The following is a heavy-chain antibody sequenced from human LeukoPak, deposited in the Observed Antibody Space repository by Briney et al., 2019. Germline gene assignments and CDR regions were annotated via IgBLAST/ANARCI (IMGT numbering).Heavy chain of an antibody. CDR3: AGTYYYDSSGYSAFDI. J-gene: IGHJ3*02. Sequence: GGSLRLSCAASGFTFNNYAMTWVRQAPGKGLEWVSVIYSGGRTYYSDSVKGRFTISRDNSKNTLYLQMNSLRAEDTAVYYRAGTYYYDSSGYSAFDIWGQGTMVTVSS. D-gene: IGHD3-22*01. CDR1: GFTFNNYA. V-gene: IGHV3-53*01. CDR2: IYSGGRT.